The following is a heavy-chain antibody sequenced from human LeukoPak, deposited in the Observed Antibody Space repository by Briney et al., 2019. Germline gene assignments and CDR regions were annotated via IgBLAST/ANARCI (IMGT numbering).Heavy chain of an antibody. Sequence: ASVKVSCKASGYTFTGYYMHWVRQAPGQGLEWMGWINPNSGGTNYAQKFQGRVTMTRDTSISTAYMELSRLRSDDTAVYYCASLSPRLRRSHYDFWSGYSDYWGQGTLVTVSS. V-gene: IGHV1-2*02. D-gene: IGHD3-3*01. J-gene: IGHJ4*02. CDR1: GYTFTGYY. CDR3: ASLSPRLRRSHYDFWSGYSDY. CDR2: INPNSGGT.